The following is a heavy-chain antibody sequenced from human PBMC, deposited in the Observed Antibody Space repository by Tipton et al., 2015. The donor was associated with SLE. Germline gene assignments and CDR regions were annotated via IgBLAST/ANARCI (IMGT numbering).Heavy chain of an antibody. V-gene: IGHV3-30-3*01. Sequence: SLRLSCAASGFIFRNYAMYLVRQAAGKGPEWVALISYDGNIESYTDSVRGRVTISRDNSANALFLQMNNLSTEDSSIYYCAAARGKGVFYYYNPMDVWGQGTAVTASS. D-gene: IGHD3-10*01. CDR3: AAARGKGVFYYYNPMDV. CDR1: GFIFRNYA. CDR2: ISYDGNIE. J-gene: IGHJ6*02.